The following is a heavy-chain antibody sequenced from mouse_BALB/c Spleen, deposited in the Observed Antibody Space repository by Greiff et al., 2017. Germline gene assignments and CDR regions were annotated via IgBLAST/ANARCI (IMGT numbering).Heavy chain of an antibody. CDR2: IYPGNSDT. CDR1: GYSFTSYW. J-gene: IGHJ4*01. Sequence: EVQLQQSGTVLARPGASVKMSCKASGYSFTSYWMHWVKQRPGQGLEWIGAIYPGNSDTSYNQKFKGKAKLTAVTSASTAYMELSSLTNEDSAVYYCTRYGSLYYAMDYWGQGTSVTVSS. D-gene: IGHD2-2*01. V-gene: IGHV1-5*01. CDR3: TRYGSLYYAMDY.